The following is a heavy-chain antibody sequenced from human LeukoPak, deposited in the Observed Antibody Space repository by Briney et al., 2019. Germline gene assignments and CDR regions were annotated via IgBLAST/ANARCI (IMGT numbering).Heavy chain of an antibody. CDR2: ISPANSDI. Sequence: GESLKISCKGSRFSFTSFWIGWVRQMPGKGLEWMGMISPANSDIRYSPSFQGQVTISADKSISTAYLQWSSLEASDTAMYYCARSHGAYWGQGTLITVSS. CDR3: ARSHGAY. V-gene: IGHV5-51*01. J-gene: IGHJ4*02. CDR1: RFSFTSFW.